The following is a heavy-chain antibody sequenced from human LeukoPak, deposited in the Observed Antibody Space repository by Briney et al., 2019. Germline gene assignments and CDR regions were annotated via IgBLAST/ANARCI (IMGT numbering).Heavy chain of an antibody. CDR1: GFTVSSNY. J-gene: IGHJ4*02. CDR2: IYSGGST. D-gene: IGHD1-20*01. CDR3: ARDCFYNWNDADEPGSYFDY. V-gene: IGHV3-66*01. Sequence: PGGSLRLSCAASGFTVSSNYMSWVRQAPGKGLEWVSVIYSGGSTYYADSVKGRFTISRDNSKNTLYLQMNSLRAEDTAVYYCARDCFYNWNDADEPGSYFDYWGQGTLATVSS.